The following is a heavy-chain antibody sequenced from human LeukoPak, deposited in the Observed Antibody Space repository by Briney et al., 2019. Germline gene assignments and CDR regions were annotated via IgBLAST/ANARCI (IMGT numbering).Heavy chain of an antibody. Sequence: GASVQFSCKASGYTFTSYGISWVRQAPRQGREWMGWISDYNGNTNYAQKFQGRVTMTRDTSISTAYMELSRVISDDTPVYYCARGYNWNGAAFDIWGQGTMVTVSS. J-gene: IGHJ3*02. V-gene: IGHV1-18*01. CDR1: GYTFTSYG. D-gene: IGHD1-20*01. CDR3: ARGYNWNGAAFDI. CDR2: ISDYNGNT.